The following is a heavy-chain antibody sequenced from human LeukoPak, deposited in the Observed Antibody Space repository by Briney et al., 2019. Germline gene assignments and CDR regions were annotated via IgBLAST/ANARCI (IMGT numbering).Heavy chain of an antibody. CDR3: ARLGSWFDP. V-gene: IGHV4-59*08. CDR2: VSYSGST. Sequence: SETLSLTCTVSGGSLSSYYWSWIRQPPGKGLEWIGYVSYSGSTNYNPSLKSRVTISLDTSKNQFSLKLTSVTAADTAVYYCARLGSWFDPWGQGTLVTVSS. J-gene: IGHJ5*02. D-gene: IGHD1-26*01. CDR1: GGSLSSYY.